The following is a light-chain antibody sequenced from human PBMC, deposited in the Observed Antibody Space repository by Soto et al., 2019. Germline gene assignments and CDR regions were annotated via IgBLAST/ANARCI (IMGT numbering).Light chain of an antibody. Sequence: EIVMTQSPATLSVSPGERVTLSCRASQSLSSNLAWYQQKPGQAPRLLIYGASTRATDIPARFSGSGSGTEFTLTISSLQSEDFAVYFCQQYNNWPLAFGQGTRREI. CDR3: QQYNNWPLA. V-gene: IGKV3-15*01. J-gene: IGKJ5*01. CDR1: QSLSSN. CDR2: GAS.